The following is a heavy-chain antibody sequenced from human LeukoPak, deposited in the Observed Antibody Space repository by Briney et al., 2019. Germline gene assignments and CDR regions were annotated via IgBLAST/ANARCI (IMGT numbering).Heavy chain of an antibody. CDR2: IIPIFGTA. V-gene: IGHV1-69*13. J-gene: IGHJ4*02. Sequence: SVKVSCKASGGTFSSHAISWVRQAPGQGLEWMGGIIPIFGTANYAQKFQGRVTITADESTSTAYMELSSLRSEDTAVYYCARDPDYGDYVGIRSTSDYWGQGTLVTVSS. CDR1: GGTFSSHA. CDR3: ARDPDYGDYVGIRSTSDY. D-gene: IGHD4-17*01.